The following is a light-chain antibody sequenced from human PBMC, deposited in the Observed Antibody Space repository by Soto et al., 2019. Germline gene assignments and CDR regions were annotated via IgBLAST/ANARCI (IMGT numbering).Light chain of an antibody. CDR1: TGAVTSGHY. CDR2: DTS. V-gene: IGLV7-46*01. CDR3: LLSYTDARV. J-gene: IGLJ3*02. Sequence: QAVVTQEPSLTVSPGGTVTLTCGSSTGAVTSGHYPYWFQQKPGQAPRPLIYDTSDKHSWTPARFSGSLIGGKAALTLSGAQPEDEAEYYCLLSYTDARVFGGGTKVTVL.